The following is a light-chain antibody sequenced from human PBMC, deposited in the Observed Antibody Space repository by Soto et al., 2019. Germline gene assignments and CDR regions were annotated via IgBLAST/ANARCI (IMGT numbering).Light chain of an antibody. J-gene: IGKJ4*01. CDR2: AAS. CDR3: QQLRSYPST. V-gene: IGKV1-9*01. Sequence: LGWYQQKPGKAPKLLIYAASILQSGVPSRFSGSGFGTDFTLTISSLQAEDFASYFCQQLRSYPSTFGGGTKVEIK.